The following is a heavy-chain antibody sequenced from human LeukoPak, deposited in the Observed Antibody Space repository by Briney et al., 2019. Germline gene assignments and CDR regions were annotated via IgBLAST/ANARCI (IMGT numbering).Heavy chain of an antibody. CDR1: GNTFTGYY. V-gene: IGHV1-2*02. Sequence: GASVKVSCKASGNTFTGYYINWVRQAPGQGPEWMGWINPNSGGTNYAQNFQGRVTMIRDTSISTVYMELSRLTSDDTAVYYCAPTLADGYYFFDSWGLGTLVTVSS. D-gene: IGHD5-24*01. CDR3: APTLADGYYFFDS. CDR2: INPNSGGT. J-gene: IGHJ4*02.